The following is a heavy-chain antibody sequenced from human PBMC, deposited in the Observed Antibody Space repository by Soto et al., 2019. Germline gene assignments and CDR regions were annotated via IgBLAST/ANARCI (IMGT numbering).Heavy chain of an antibody. J-gene: IGHJ6*03. CDR3: ARDRGGEVVSLWYMDV. CDR2: ISSSSSYI. D-gene: IGHD2-2*01. CDR1: GFTFSSYS. Sequence: EVQLVESGGGLVKPGGSLRLSCAASGFTFSSYSMNWVRQAPGKGLEWVSSISSSSSYIYYADSVKGRFTISRDNAKNSLYLQMNSLRAEDTAVYYCARDRGGEVVSLWYMDVWGKGTTVTVSS. V-gene: IGHV3-21*01.